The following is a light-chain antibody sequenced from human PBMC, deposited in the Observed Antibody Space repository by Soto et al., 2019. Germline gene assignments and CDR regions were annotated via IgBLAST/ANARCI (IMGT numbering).Light chain of an antibody. V-gene: IGKV1-39*01. CDR1: QSISSY. CDR2: GAI. J-gene: IGKJ4*01. Sequence: DIQMTQSPSSLSASVGDRVTITCLASQSISSYLNWYQQKPGKAPKLLIYGAISLQGGVPSRFSGSGSGTDFTLTVSSLQFEDFATYYCQQSYSTPVTFGGGTKVDIK. CDR3: QQSYSTPVT.